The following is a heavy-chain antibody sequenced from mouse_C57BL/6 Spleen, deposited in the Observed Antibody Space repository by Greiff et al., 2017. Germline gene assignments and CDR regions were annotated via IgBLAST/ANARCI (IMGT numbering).Heavy chain of an antibody. J-gene: IGHJ4*01. CDR2: IYPGDGDT. D-gene: IGHD4-1*01. CDR3: ARRTGTGYAMDY. V-gene: IGHV1-80*01. CDR1: GYAFSSYW. Sequence: QVQLQQSGAELVKPGASVKISCKASGYAFSSYWMNWVKQRPGKGLEWIGQIYPGDGDTNYNGKFKGKATLTADKSSSTAYMQLSSLTSEDSAVYFCARRTGTGYAMDYWGQGTSVTVSS.